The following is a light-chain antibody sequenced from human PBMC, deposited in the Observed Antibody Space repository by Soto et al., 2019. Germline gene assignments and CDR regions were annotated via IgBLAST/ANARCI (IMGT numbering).Light chain of an antibody. CDR3: QQYGGSSLYT. Sequence: EIVLTQSPGTLSLSPGERATLSCRASQSVSSSYLGWYQQKPDQAPRLLIYGASTRTTGIPDRFSGSGSGTDFSLTISRLDPEDFAVYYCQQYGGSSLYTFGQGTKLEIK. CDR2: GAS. V-gene: IGKV3-20*01. CDR1: QSVSSSY. J-gene: IGKJ2*01.